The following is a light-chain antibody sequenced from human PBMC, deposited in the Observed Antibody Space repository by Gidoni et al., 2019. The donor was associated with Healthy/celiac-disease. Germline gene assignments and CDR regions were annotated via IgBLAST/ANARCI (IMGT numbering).Light chain of an antibody. J-gene: IGKJ4*01. CDR1: QDISNY. CDR3: QQYDNLRLT. CDR2: DAS. V-gene: IGKV1-33*01. Sequence: DIQMTQSPSSLSASVGDRVTITCQASQDISNYLNWYQQKPGKAPKLLIYDASNLETGVPSRFSGSGSGTDFTFTISSLQPEDIATYYCQQYDNLRLTVGGGTQVEIK.